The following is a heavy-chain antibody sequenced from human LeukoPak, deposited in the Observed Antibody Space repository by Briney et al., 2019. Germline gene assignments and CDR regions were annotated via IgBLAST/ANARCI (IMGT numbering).Heavy chain of an antibody. Sequence: GGSLRLSCAASGFTVSSNYMSWVRQAPGKGLEWVSVIYSGGSTYYADSVKGRFTISRDNSKNTLWLQMNSLRAEDTAVYYCARDFVGFGFFNYWGQGTPVTVSS. D-gene: IGHD5-18*01. CDR3: ARDFVGFGFFNY. CDR2: IYSGGST. CDR1: GFTVSSNY. V-gene: IGHV3-66*01. J-gene: IGHJ4*02.